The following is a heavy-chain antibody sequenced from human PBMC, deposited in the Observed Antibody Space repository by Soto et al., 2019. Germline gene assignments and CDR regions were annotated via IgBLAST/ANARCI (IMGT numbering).Heavy chain of an antibody. CDR1: GGTISTYY. Sequence: SETLSLTCTVSGGTISTYYWSWIRQPPGKGLEWIGYIIHSGSTNYNPSLKSRVTISVDMSKNQLSLTLSSVTAADTAVYYCARAGGYRDSKGYSSGDAFDFWGQGTKVTVSS. CDR2: IIHSGST. V-gene: IGHV4-59*01. J-gene: IGHJ3*01. CDR3: ARAGGYRDSKGYSSGDAFDF. D-gene: IGHD3-22*01.